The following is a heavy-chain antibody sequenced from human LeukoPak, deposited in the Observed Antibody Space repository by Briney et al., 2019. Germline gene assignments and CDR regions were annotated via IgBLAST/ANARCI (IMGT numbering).Heavy chain of an antibody. D-gene: IGHD1-26*01. CDR2: INPNGGST. V-gene: IGHV1-46*01. CDR3: SRDRSWSGRYFFVY. CDR1: VYTFTSYY. J-gene: IGHJ4*02. Sequence: ASVTVSCKASVYTFTSYYMHWVRQAPAQGLEGMGIINPNGGSTSYEQKFQGRVTMTRVTSTSTDYMVLRSLGSDDRAVYYFSRDRSWSGRYFFVYWGQGDLVTVSS.